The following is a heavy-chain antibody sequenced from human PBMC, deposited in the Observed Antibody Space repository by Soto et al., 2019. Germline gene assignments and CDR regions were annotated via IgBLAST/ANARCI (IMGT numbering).Heavy chain of an antibody. J-gene: IGHJ6*02. D-gene: IGHD3-3*01. CDR3: ARFRKDTIFGVVNYYGMDV. CDR1: GFTFSIYW. CDR2: IKQDGSEK. V-gene: IGHV3-7*01. Sequence: PGGSLRLSCAASGFTFSIYWMSWVRHAPGKGLEWVANIKQDGSEKYYVDSVKGRFTISRDNAKNSLYLQMNSLRAEDTAVYYCARFRKDTIFGVVNYYGMDVWGQGTTVTV.